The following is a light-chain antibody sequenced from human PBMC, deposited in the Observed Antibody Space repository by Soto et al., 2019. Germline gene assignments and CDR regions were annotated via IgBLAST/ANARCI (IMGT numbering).Light chain of an antibody. CDR3: QQRYSTPLT. Sequence: DIQMTQSPSSLSASVGDRVTITCRASQSISSYLNWYQQKPGKAPKLLIYAASSLQSGVPSRCSGSGSGTDFTLTISSLQPEDFATYYCQQRYSTPLTFGPGTKVDIK. CDR1: QSISSY. V-gene: IGKV1-39*01. J-gene: IGKJ3*01. CDR2: AAS.